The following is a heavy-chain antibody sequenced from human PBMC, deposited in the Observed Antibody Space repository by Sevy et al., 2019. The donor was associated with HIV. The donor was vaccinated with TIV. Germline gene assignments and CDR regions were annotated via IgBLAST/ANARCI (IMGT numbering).Heavy chain of an antibody. V-gene: IGHV3-21*01. CDR1: GFTFRDYS. CDR3: TRVDYYDTSGSHY. Sequence: GGSLRLSCEASGFTFRDYSMNWVRQAPGKGLEWVSSISSGSSYEKYGDSVKGRFTISRDNAKNSLYLQLNSLRAEDTAVYYCTRVDYYDTSGSHYWGQGTLVTVSS. CDR2: ISSGSSYE. D-gene: IGHD3-22*01. J-gene: IGHJ4*02.